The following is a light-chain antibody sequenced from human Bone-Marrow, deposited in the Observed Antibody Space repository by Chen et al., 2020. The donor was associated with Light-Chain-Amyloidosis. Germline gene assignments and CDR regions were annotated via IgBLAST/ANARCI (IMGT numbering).Light chain of an antibody. CDR2: DDS. V-gene: IGLV3-21*02. Sequence: YVLTQPSSVSVAPGQTATIACGGNNIGSTSVHWYQQTPGQAPLLVVYDDSDRPSGIPERLSGSNSGNTATLAISRVEAGDEADYYCQVWDRSSDRPVCGGGTKLTVL. CDR3: QVWDRSSDRPV. J-gene: IGLJ3*02. CDR1: NIGSTS.